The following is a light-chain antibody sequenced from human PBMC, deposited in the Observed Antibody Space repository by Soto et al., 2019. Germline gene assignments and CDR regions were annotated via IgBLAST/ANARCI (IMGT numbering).Light chain of an antibody. CDR2: VAS. V-gene: IGKV1-12*01. J-gene: IGKJ4*01. CDR1: QNLNNW. Sequence: DIQMTQSPSSVSASVGDRVTITCRASQNLNNWLAWYQQKPGTAPKVLISVASTLRSGVPSRFSGSGSGTFFTLTISSLQPEDSATYYCQQGQSFPLTFGGGTKVEIK. CDR3: QQGQSFPLT.